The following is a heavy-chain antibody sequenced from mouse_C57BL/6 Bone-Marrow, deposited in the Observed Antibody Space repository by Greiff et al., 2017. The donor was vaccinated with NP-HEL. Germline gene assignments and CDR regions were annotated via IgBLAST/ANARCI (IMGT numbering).Heavy chain of an antibody. CDR1: GYTFTSYW. J-gene: IGHJ3*01. CDR2: IDPSDSYT. CDR3: ARTGSNPFAY. V-gene: IGHV1-59*01. D-gene: IGHD2-5*01. Sequence: VQLQQPGAELVRPGTSVKLSCKASGYTFTSYWMHWVKQRPGQGLEWIGVIDPSDSYTNYNQRFKGKATLTVDTSSSTAYMQLSSLTSEDSAVYYCARTGSNPFAYWGQGTLVTVSA.